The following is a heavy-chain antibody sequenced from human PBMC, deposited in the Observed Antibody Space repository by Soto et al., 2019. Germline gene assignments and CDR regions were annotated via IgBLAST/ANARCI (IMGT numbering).Heavy chain of an antibody. J-gene: IGHJ6*02. CDR3: AAQSSSWYGMGV. V-gene: IGHV4-34*01. CDR1: SGSFSGHY. Sequence: PSETLSLTCAVYSGSFSGHYWNWIRQPPGKGLEWIGEINQSGSTNYNPSLKSRVTISLETSKNQFSLKLSSVTAADTAVYYCAAQSSSWYGMGVWGQGTTVTVSS. D-gene: IGHD6-13*01. CDR2: INQSGST.